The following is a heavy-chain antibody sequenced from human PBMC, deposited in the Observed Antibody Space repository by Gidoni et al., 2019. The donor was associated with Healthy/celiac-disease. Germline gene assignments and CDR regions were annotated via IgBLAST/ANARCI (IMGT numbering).Heavy chain of an antibody. V-gene: IGHV3-23*04. D-gene: IGHD2-2*01. CDR2: ISGRGGVT. J-gene: IGHJ4*02. CDR1: GFTFSSYA. Sequence: EVQLVESGGGLVQPGGSLRLSCAASGFTFSSYAISWVRQAPGKGLEWVLAISGRGGVTYYADSLKGRFTISRDNTKKTLYMQMSRVRAEDTAVYYSARAGSGLPAATYFDSWGQGPLVTVSS. CDR3: ARAGSGLPAATYFDS.